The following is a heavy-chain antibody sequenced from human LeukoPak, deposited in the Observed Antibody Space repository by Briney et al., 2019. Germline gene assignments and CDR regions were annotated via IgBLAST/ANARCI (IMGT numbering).Heavy chain of an antibody. J-gene: IGHJ6*02. D-gene: IGHD6-19*01. Sequence: GGSLRLSCAASGFTFDDYGMSWVRQAPGKGLEWVANIQSDGNEKNYIDSVQGRFTISRDNAKTSLYLQMNSLRAEDTAVYYCARDSAVATYYGVDVWGQGTTVTVSS. V-gene: IGHV3-7*01. CDR3: ARDSAVATYYGVDV. CDR2: IQSDGNEK. CDR1: GFTFDDYG.